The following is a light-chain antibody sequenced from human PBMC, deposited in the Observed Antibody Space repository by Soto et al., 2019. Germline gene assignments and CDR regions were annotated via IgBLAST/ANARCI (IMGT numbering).Light chain of an antibody. CDR3: MQALQTPWT. CDR1: QSLLHRNGYNY. Sequence: DIVMTQSPLSLPVTPGEPASISCRSSQSLLHRNGYNYLDWYQQKPGQPPQLLIYLGSNRSSGVPDRFSGSGSDTDFTLKISRVEAEDVGVYYCMQALQTPWTFGQGTKVEIK. V-gene: IGKV2-28*01. CDR2: LGS. J-gene: IGKJ1*01.